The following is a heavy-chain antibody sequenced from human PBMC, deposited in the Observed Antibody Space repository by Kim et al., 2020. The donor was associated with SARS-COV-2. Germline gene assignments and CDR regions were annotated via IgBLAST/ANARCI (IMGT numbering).Heavy chain of an antibody. Sequence: ASVKVSCKASGYTFTSYDINWVRQATGQGLEWMGWMNPNSGNTGYAQKFQGRVTMTRNTSISTAYMELSSLRSEDTAVYYCARVPITMVRGVSHYYYYGMDVWGQGTTVTVSS. CDR1: GYTFTSYD. D-gene: IGHD3-10*01. CDR3: ARVPITMVRGVSHYYYYGMDV. CDR2: MNPNSGNT. J-gene: IGHJ6*02. V-gene: IGHV1-8*01.